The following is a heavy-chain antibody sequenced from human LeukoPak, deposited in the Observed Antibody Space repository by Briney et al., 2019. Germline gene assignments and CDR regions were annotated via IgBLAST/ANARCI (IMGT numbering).Heavy chain of an antibody. Sequence: GGSLRLSCAASGFPVSDYYMSWIRQAPGKGLEWVANIKQDGSEKYYVDSVKGRFTISRDNAKNSLYLQMNSLRAEDTAVYYCARSGSSGSSWYWGYYYYMDVWGKGTTVTVSS. D-gene: IGHD6-13*01. CDR1: GFPVSDYY. CDR2: IKQDGSEK. V-gene: IGHV3-7*01. CDR3: ARSGSSGSSWYWGYYYYMDV. J-gene: IGHJ6*03.